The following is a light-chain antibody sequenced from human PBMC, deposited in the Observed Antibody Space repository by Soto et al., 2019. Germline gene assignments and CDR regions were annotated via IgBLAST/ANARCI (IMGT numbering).Light chain of an antibody. CDR2: GVS. CDR3: QHYVYPQWT. Sequence: IVMSQSPGTLSVSHGERATLSCGASQNIGNKVGWYQQKPGQAPRLLIYGVSTRATGTPDRFSGSGSGTEFTLTIRRLEPEDFAVYFCQHYVYPQWTFGPGTIVDIK. J-gene: IGKJ1*01. CDR1: QNIGNK. V-gene: IGKV3D-15*01.